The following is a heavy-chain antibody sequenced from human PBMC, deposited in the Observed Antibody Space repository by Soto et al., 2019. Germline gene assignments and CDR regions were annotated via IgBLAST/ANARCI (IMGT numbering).Heavy chain of an antibody. Sequence: QVQLVQSGAEVNKPGSSVKVSCKASGGTFSSDSFSWVRQAPGQGLEWMGGIIPMFDTASYAQKFQDRVTITADESTRTAYMQLSSLRSGDTAVYYCARAGGLDRDFNYWGQGSLVTVSS. V-gene: IGHV1-69*12. CDR2: IIPMFDTA. D-gene: IGHD2-15*01. J-gene: IGHJ4*02. CDR3: ARAGGLDRDFNY. CDR1: GGTFSSDS.